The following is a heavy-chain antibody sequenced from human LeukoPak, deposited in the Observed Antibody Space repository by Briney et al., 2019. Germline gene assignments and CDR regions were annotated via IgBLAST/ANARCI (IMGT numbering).Heavy chain of an antibody. CDR2: ISGGGGTT. V-gene: IGHV3-23*01. CDR3: AKGGGSSWYSAFDI. J-gene: IGHJ3*02. Sequence: GGSLRLSCAASGFTFSTYAMSWVRQAPGKGLEWVSAISGGGGTTYYADSVKGRFTISGDNSKNTLYLQMNSLRAEDTAAYYCAKGGGSSWYSAFDIWGQGTMVTVSS. D-gene: IGHD6-13*01. CDR1: GFTFSTYA.